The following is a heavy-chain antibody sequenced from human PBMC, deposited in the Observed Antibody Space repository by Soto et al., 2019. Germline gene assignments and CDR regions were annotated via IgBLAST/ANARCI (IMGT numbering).Heavy chain of an antibody. CDR1: GFTFGSRA. Sequence: GGSLRLSCVASGFTFGSRAMSWVRQAPGEGLEWVSTITDTGGDTKYADSVRGRFTISRDNSKNTLYLQMSSLRAEDSAVYYCASANGYDSSGYYYKHGDYYYYGMDVWGQGTTVTVSS. CDR3: ASANGYDSSGYYYKHGDYYYYGMDV. V-gene: IGHV3-23*01. J-gene: IGHJ6*02. D-gene: IGHD3-22*01. CDR2: ITDTGGDT.